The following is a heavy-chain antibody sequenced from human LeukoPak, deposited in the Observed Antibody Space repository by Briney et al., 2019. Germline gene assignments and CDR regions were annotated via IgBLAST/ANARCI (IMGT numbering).Heavy chain of an antibody. CDR1: GFTFSSYA. CDR2: ISYDGSNK. J-gene: IGHJ4*02. D-gene: IGHD5-12*01. V-gene: IGHV3-30-3*01. CDR3: ARDRVATPLYYFDY. Sequence: GRSLRLSCAASGFTFSSYAMHWVRQAPGKGLEWVAVISYDGSNKYYADSVKGRFTISRDNSKNTLYLQMNSLRAEDTAVYYCARDRVATPLYYFDYWGQGTLVTVSS.